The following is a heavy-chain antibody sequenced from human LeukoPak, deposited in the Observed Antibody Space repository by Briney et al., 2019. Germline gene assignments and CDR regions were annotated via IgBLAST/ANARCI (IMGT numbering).Heavy chain of an antibody. CDR2: INPNSGGT. CDR3: ARSGCYPDGYSFDY. J-gene: IGHJ4*02. D-gene: IGHD2-21*01. Sequence: AAVTVTLSSAGYTFTVSYKRMVRQPPGQGLEWMGWINPNSGGTNYAQKFQGRVTMTRDTSISTAYMELSRLRSDDTAVYYCARSGCYPDGYSFDYWGQGTLVTVSS. V-gene: IGHV1-2*02. CDR1: GYTFTVSY.